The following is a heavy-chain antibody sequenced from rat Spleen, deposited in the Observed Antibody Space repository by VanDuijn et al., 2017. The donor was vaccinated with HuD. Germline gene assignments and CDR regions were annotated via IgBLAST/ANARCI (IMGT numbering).Heavy chain of an antibody. V-gene: IGHV5-29*01. CDR1: GFTFSDYY. J-gene: IGHJ2*01. CDR2: ISFDVSNT. D-gene: IGHD4-3*01. CDR3: ARQFGARGYFDY. Sequence: EVQLVESDGGLVQPGRSLKLSCAASGFTFSDYYMAWVRQAPTKGLEWVATISFDVSNTYYRDSVKGRFTISRDNAKSTLYLQMDSLRSEDTATYYCARQFGARGYFDYWGQGVMVTVSS.